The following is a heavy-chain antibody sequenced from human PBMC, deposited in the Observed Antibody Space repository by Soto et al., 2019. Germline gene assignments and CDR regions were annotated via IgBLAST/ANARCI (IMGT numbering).Heavy chain of an antibody. CDR2: ISDSGTGT. V-gene: IGHV3-23*01. CDR1: GFTFSSYA. D-gene: IGHD1-26*01. Sequence: EVQLLESGGGLGQPGGSLKLSCAASGFTFSSYAMTWVRQAPGKGLEWVSVISDSGTGTYYADSVKGRFTISRDNSKNTLYLQMTSLRADDTAVYYCAKANLNGKGANDYWGQGALVTVSS. J-gene: IGHJ4*02. CDR3: AKANLNGKGANDY.